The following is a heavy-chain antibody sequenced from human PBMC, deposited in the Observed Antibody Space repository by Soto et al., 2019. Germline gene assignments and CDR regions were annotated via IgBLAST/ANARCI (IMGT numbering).Heavy chain of an antibody. Sequence: PSETLSLTCAVSGYSIISGYYLGWIRHPPGKGLEWIGSIYHSGSTYYNPSLKSRVTISVDTSKNQFSLKLSSVTAADTAVYYCARSLAAAGNYYFDYWGQGTLVTVSS. V-gene: IGHV4-38-2*01. CDR1: GYSIISGYY. J-gene: IGHJ4*02. CDR3: ARSLAAAGNYYFDY. D-gene: IGHD6-13*01. CDR2: IYHSGST.